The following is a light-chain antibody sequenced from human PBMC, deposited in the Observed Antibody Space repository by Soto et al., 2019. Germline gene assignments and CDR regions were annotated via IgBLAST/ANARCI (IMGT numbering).Light chain of an antibody. Sequence: EIVMTQSPATLSVSPGEGATLSCRASQSVGSNLAWYQQKPGQAPTLLSYSASTRATGIPARFSGSGSGTAVTLTISSLQSEDFEAYHCQQYITWPKTFGQGTKVEIK. CDR1: QSVGSN. J-gene: IGKJ1*01. CDR2: SAS. CDR3: QQYITWPKT. V-gene: IGKV3-15*01.